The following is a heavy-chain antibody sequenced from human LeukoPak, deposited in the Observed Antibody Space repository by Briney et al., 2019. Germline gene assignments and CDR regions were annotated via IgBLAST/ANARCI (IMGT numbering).Heavy chain of an antibody. J-gene: IGHJ4*02. D-gene: IGHD6-19*01. V-gene: IGHV3-48*03. Sequence: GGSLRLSCAASGFTFSSYEMNWVRQAPGKGLEWVSYISSSGSTIYYADSVKGRFTISRDNAKNSLYLQMNSLRAEDTAVYYCARDWRVLAVAGAGFDYWGQGTLVTVSS. CDR2: ISSSGSTI. CDR1: GFTFSSYE. CDR3: ARDWRVLAVAGAGFDY.